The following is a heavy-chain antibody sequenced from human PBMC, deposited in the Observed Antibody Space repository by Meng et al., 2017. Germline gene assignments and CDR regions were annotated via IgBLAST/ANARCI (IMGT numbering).Heavy chain of an antibody. Sequence: GGSLRLSCAASGFTFSSYEMNWVRQAPGKGLEWVSYISSSGSTIYYADSVKGRFTISRDNAKNSLYLQMNSLRAEDTAVYYCARVEWGDGYNPWGQGTLFTVSS. CDR2: ISSSGSTI. V-gene: IGHV3-48*03. CDR3: ARVEWGDGYNP. J-gene: IGHJ4*02. D-gene: IGHD5-24*01. CDR1: GFTFSSYE.